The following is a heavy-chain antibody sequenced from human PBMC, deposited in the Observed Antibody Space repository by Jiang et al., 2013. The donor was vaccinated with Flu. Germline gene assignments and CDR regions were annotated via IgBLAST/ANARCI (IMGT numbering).Heavy chain of an antibody. CDR2: IYHSGST. Sequence: LLKPSETLSLTCAVSGYSISSGYYWGWIRQPPGKGLEWIGSIYHSGSTYYNPSLKSRVTISVDTSKNQFSLKLSSVTAADTAVYYCARVLTGDAFDIWGQGTMVTVSS. D-gene: IGHD1-14*01. V-gene: IGHV4-38-2*01. J-gene: IGHJ3*02. CDR3: ARVLTGDAFDI. CDR1: GYSISSGYY.